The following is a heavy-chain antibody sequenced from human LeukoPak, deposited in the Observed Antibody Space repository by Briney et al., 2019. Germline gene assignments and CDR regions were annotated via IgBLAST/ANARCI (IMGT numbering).Heavy chain of an antibody. CDR1: GGSFSGYY. CDR2: INHSGST. CDR3: ARGLGATGPYDY. J-gene: IGHJ4*02. Sequence: PSETLSLTCAVYGGSFSGYYWSWIRQPPGKGLEWIGEINHSGSTNYNPSLKSRVTISVDTSKNQFSLKLSSETAADTAVYYCARGLGATGPYDYWGQGTLVTVSS. V-gene: IGHV4-34*01. D-gene: IGHD3-9*01.